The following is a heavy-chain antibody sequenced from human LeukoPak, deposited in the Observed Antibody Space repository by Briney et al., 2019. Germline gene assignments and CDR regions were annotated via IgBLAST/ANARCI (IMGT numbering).Heavy chain of an antibody. D-gene: IGHD6-6*01. CDR1: GYTFAGYY. V-gene: IGHV1-2*02. CDR3: AGSIASSGQMPHDY. CDR2: IRPNSGAT. J-gene: IGHJ4*01. Sequence: ASVKVSCKASGYTFAGYYIHWLRQAPGQGLESMAWIRPNSGATNYAQKFQGRVTMTTDTPISTAYMELTSLRSDDTAVYYCAGSIASSGQMPHDYWGQGTLVTVSS.